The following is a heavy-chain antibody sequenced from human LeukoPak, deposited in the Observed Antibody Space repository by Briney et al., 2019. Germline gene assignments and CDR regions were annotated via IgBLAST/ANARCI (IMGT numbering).Heavy chain of an antibody. J-gene: IGHJ5*02. D-gene: IGHD3-9*01. CDR1: GDSISSTSHY. V-gene: IGHV4-39*01. Sequence: PSETLSLTCTVSGDSISSTSHYLGWIRQPPGKGLEWIGCIYFSGSNYYNPSLKSRLTISVDTSKSQFSLKLSSVTAADTAVYYCARQGYDMSWFDPWGQGTLVTVSS. CDR2: IYFSGSN. CDR3: ARQGYDMSWFDP.